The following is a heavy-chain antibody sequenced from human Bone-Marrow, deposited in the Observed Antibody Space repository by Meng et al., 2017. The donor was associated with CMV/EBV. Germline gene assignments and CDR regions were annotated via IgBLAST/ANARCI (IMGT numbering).Heavy chain of an antibody. Sequence: GGSLRLSCAASGFTFSSYSMNWVRQAPGKGLEWGSSSSSSSSYRYYADSVKGRFTISRENAKNSLYRQMNSQRAEDTAVYYCARNLYSNSQKSANYYYYYGMDVWGQGTTVTVSS. CDR1: GFTFSSYS. D-gene: IGHD6-6*01. V-gene: IGHV3-21*01. J-gene: IGHJ6*02. CDR2: SSSSSSYR. CDR3: ARNLYSNSQKSANYYYYYGMDV.